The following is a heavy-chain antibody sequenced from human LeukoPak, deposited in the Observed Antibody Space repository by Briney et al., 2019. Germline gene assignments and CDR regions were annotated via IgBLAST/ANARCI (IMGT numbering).Heavy chain of an antibody. V-gene: IGHV4-38-2*02. J-gene: IGHJ5*02. D-gene: IGHD3-3*01. CDR3: ARRSVTPPTNWFDP. CDR2: IYHSGST. CDR1: GYSISSGYY. Sequence: SETLSLTCTVSGYSISSGYYWGWIRQPPGKGLEWIGSIYHSGSTYYNPSLKSRVTISVDTSKNQFSLKLSSVTAADTAVYYCARRSVTPPTNWFDPWGQGTLVTVSS.